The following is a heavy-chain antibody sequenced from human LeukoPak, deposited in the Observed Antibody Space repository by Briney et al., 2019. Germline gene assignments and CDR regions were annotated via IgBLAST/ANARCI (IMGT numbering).Heavy chain of an antibody. CDR1: GFTFSSYS. Sequence: GGSLRLSCAASGFTFSSYSMNWVRQAPGKGLEWVSYISSSSSTIYYADSVKGRFTISRGNAKNSLYLQMNSLRAEDTAVYYCARVISSGWYLVDYWGQGTLVTVSS. CDR3: ARVISSGWYLVDY. V-gene: IGHV3-48*01. D-gene: IGHD6-19*01. J-gene: IGHJ4*02. CDR2: ISSSSSTI.